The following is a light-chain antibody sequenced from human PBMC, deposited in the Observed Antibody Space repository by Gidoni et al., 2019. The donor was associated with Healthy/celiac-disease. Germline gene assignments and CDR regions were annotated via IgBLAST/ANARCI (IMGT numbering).Light chain of an antibody. V-gene: IGKV4-1*01. CDR3: QQYYSIPRA. CDR1: QSLLYSSNNKNY. Sequence: DIVMTQSPDSLSVSLGERATINCNSSQSLLYSSNNKNYLAWYQQKPGQPPKMLIYWASTRESGVPDRFSGSGSGTDFTLTISSLQVEDVAVYYCQQYYSIPRAFGQGTKVEIK. CDR2: WAS. J-gene: IGKJ1*01.